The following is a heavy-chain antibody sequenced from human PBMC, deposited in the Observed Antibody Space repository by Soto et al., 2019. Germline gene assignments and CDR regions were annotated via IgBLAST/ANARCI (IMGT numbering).Heavy chain of an antibody. J-gene: IGHJ6*02. CDR2: INQDGSGR. CDR3: TSTIFGVVIPGGYYYGMDV. Sequence: QPGGTLRLSCADSGFTFSNYWMSWVRQVPGKGQEWVAHINQDGSGRSHVDSVKGRFMISRDNAKNTLNLQMNSLRAEDTAVYYCTSTIFGVVIPGGYYYGMDVWGQGTTVTVSS. D-gene: IGHD3-3*01. CDR1: GFTFSNYW. V-gene: IGHV3-7*05.